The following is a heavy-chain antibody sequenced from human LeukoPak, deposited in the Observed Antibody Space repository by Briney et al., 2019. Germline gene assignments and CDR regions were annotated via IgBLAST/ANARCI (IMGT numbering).Heavy chain of an antibody. Sequence: SETLSLTCSISDDSSSHYYWSWIRQPPGKGLEWIALTHSRGSTNYNPSLKSRVSISVDTSKNQFSLKLSSVTAADTAVYYCARLALPAAHNWFDPWGQGTLVTVSS. V-gene: IGHV4-59*08. CDR2: THSRGST. CDR1: DDSSSHYY. CDR3: ARLALPAAHNWFDP. J-gene: IGHJ5*02. D-gene: IGHD2-2*01.